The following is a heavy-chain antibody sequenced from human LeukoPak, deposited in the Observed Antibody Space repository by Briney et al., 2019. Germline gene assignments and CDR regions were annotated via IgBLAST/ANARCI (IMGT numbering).Heavy chain of an antibody. J-gene: IGHJ3*02. CDR2: IHYSGST. CDR1: GGSISSSSYY. CDR3: ARPRYFFDGGGHTDI. V-gene: IGHV4-39*07. D-gene: IGHD3-22*01. Sequence: SETLSLTCTVSGGSISSSSYYWAWIRQPPGKGLEWIGSIHYSGSTYYNPSLQSRVTISIDTSKNQFSLKLRFVTAADTAVYYYARPRYFFDGGGHTDIWGQGTMVTVSS.